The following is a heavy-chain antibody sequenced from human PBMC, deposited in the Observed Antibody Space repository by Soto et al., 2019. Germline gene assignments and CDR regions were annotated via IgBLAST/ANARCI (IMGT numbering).Heavy chain of an antibody. Sequence: PGGSLRLSCAASGFTFSSYGMHWVRQAPGKGLEWVAVIWYDGSNKYYADSVKGRFTISRDNSKNTLYLQMNSLRAEDTAVYYCARKRNYCSSTSCYDNYYYYGMDVWGQGTTVTVSS. D-gene: IGHD2-2*01. V-gene: IGHV3-33*01. J-gene: IGHJ6*02. CDR2: IWYDGSNK. CDR1: GFTFSSYG. CDR3: ARKRNYCSSTSCYDNYYYYGMDV.